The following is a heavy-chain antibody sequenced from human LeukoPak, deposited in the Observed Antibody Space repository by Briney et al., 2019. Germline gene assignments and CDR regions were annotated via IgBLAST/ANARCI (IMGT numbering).Heavy chain of an antibody. CDR1: GFTFDDYA. CDR2: ISWDSGYI. V-gene: IGHV3-9*01. Sequence: PGGSLRLSCAASGFTFDDYAMHWVRQAPGKGLEWVSGISWDSGYIGYADSVKGRFTISRDNAKNSLYLQMNSLKTEDTAVYYCTTSLSSGYYIDYWGQGTLVTVSS. CDR3: TTSLSSGYYIDY. D-gene: IGHD3-22*01. J-gene: IGHJ4*02.